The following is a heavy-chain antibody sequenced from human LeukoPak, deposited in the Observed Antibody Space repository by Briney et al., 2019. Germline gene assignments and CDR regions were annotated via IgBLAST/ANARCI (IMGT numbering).Heavy chain of an antibody. CDR3: VKDRVPDTGWSFDI. J-gene: IGHJ3*02. CDR2: IFGSGAKT. V-gene: IGHV3-23*01. Sequence: GGSLRLSCAASGFTFSRYSISWVRQAPGKGPEWVSSIFGSGAKTYYADSVKGRFTISRDNSKNTVYLQMNGLRVDDTARYYCVKDRVPDTGWSFDIWGQGTIITVSA. CDR1: GFTFSRYS. D-gene: IGHD1-14*01.